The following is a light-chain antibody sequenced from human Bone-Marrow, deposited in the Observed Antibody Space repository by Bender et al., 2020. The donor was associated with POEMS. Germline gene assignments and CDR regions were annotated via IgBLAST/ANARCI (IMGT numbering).Light chain of an antibody. J-gene: IGLJ2*01. Sequence: QSALTQPASVSGSPGQSITISCTGANSDIGGYDYVSWYQQHPGKAPKLLTYEVSERPSGVPDRFSGSKSGNTASLAISDIQSEDEADYYCAAWDDSLHGLVFGGGARLTVL. CDR2: EVS. CDR1: NSDIGGYDY. V-gene: IGLV2-14*01. CDR3: AAWDDSLHGLV.